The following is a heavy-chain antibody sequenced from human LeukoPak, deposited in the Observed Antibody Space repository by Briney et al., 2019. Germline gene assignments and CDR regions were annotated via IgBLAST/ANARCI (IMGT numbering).Heavy chain of an antibody. CDR1: GYTFTNYD. CDR3: ARGLIAAAGMDV. D-gene: IGHD6-13*01. Sequence: GASVKVSCKPSGYTFTNYDISWVRQAPGQGLEWMGWISAYNGNTNYAQKFQGRVTMTTDTSTTTAYMELRTLKSDDTAVYFCARGLIAAAGMDVWGKGTTVTVSS. V-gene: IGHV1-18*01. CDR2: ISAYNGNT. J-gene: IGHJ6*04.